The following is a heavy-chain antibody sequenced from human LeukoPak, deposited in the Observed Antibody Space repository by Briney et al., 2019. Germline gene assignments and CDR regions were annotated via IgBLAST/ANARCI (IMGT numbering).Heavy chain of an antibody. J-gene: IGHJ4*02. D-gene: IGHD3-22*01. CDR2: ISYDGSNK. V-gene: IGHV3-30-3*01. Sequence: GGSLRLSCAASGFTFSSYAMHWVRQAPGKGLEWVAVISYDGSNKYYADSVKGRFTISRDNSKNTLYLQMNSLRAEDTAVYYCARDHYDSSGYYLGYWGQGTLVTVSS. CDR3: ARDHYDSSGYYLGY. CDR1: GFTFSSYA.